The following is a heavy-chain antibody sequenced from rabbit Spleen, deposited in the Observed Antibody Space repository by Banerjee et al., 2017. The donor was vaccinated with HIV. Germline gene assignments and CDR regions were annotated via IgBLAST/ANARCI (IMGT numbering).Heavy chain of an antibody. CDR3: ARDTGSSFSSYGMDL. Sequence: QSLEESGGDLVKPGASLTLTCKASGFDLSSYWICWVRQAPGKGLEWIACIYGGSSGSTYYASWAKGRFTISKTSSTTVTLQMTSLTAADTATYFCARDTGSSFSSYGMDLWGPGTLVTVS. J-gene: IGHJ6*01. V-gene: IGHV1S40*01. CDR1: GFDLSSYW. D-gene: IGHD8-1*01. CDR2: IYGGSSGST.